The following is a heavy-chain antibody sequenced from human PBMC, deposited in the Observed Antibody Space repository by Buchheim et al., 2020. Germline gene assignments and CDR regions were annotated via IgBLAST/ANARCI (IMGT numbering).Heavy chain of an antibody. V-gene: IGHV3-30*18. CDR2: ISYDGSNK. CDR1: GFTFSSYG. D-gene: IGHD6-13*01. CDR3: AKDPYYSSSWLYYYYGMDV. J-gene: IGHJ6*02. Sequence: QVQLVESGGGVVQPGRSLRLSCAASGFTFSSYGMHWVRQAPGKGLEWVAVISYDGSNKYYADSVKGRFTISIYNSKNTLYLQMHSLRAEDTAVYYCAKDPYYSSSWLYYYYGMDVWGQGTT.